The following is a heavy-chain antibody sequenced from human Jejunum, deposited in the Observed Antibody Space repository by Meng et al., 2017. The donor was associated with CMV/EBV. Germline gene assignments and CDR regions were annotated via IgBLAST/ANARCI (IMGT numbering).Heavy chain of an antibody. CDR3: AKVLNPPRMRFSYYGMDV. CDR1: SYA. J-gene: IGHJ6*02. D-gene: IGHD3-10*01. V-gene: IGHV3-23*01. CDR2: ISASGVSA. Sequence: SYAMTWVRQAPRKGLDWVSTISASGVSAYYADSVKGRFTISRDNSKNTLYLQINSLRADDTAVYYCAKVLNPPRMRFSYYGMDVWGQGTTVTVSS.